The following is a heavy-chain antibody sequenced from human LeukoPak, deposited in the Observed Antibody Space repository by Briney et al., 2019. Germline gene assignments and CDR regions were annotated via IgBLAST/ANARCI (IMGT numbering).Heavy chain of an antibody. D-gene: IGHD6-19*01. J-gene: IGHJ4*02. CDR3: ARGGSSGWNDN. Sequence: PGGSLRFSCVASGFTFSSYWMHWVRHAPGKGLVWVSRINSDGSSTSYADFVKGRFAISRDSAKNTLYLQMNSLKAEDTAVYYCARGGSSGWNDNWGQGTLVTVSS. V-gene: IGHV3-74*01. CDR1: GFTFSSYW. CDR2: INSDGSST.